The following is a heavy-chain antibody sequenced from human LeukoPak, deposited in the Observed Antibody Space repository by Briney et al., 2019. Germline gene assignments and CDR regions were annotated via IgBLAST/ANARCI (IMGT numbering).Heavy chain of an antibody. D-gene: IGHD6-13*01. J-gene: IGHJ1*01. V-gene: IGHV3-43D*03. CDR3: AKGPGAAVGKRYIQH. CDR2: ISWDSGST. Sequence: PGGSLRLSCAASGFTFNDYAMHWVRQAPGKGLEWVSLISWDSGSTYYADSVKGRFTISRDNSKNSLSLQMNSLRAEVTALYYCAKGPGAAVGKRYIQHWGQGTLVTVSS. CDR1: GFTFNDYA.